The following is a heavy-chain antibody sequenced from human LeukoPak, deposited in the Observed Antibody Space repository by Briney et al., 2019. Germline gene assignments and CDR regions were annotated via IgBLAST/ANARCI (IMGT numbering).Heavy chain of an antibody. CDR3: ARQREMTTIFTALGY. CDR2: ISSSGSTI. Sequence: GGSLRLSCAASGFTVSSNYMSWVRQVPGKGLEWVSCISSSGSTIYYADSVKGRFTISRDNAKNSLYLQMNSLRGEDTAVYYCARQREMTTIFTALGYWGQGTLVTVSS. V-gene: IGHV3-11*01. J-gene: IGHJ4*02. CDR1: GFTVSSNY. D-gene: IGHD5-24*01.